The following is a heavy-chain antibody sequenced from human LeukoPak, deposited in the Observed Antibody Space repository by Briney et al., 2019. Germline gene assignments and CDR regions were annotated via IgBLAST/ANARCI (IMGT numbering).Heavy chain of an antibody. D-gene: IGHD4-11*01. J-gene: IGHJ3*02. Sequence: SVKVSCKASGGTFISYAISWVRQARGQGVEGMGGMIPIFGTANYAQKFQGRVTITTDESTSTAYMELSSLRSEDTAVYYCASLQPRPFYAFDIWGQGTMVTVSS. CDR1: GGTFISYA. V-gene: IGHV1-69*05. CDR3: ASLQPRPFYAFDI. CDR2: MIPIFGTA.